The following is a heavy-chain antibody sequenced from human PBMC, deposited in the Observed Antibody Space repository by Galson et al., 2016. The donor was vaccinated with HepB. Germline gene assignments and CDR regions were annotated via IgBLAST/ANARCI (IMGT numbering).Heavy chain of an antibody. CDR1: GFTFSPYG. Sequence: SLRLSCAASGFTFSPYGMNWVRQAPGKGLEWVSYISSGSGTTYYAGSVKGRFTISRDNAKQSLYLQMNSLRDEDTAVYYCARDCDYICYTEASGFDFWGQGTLVTVSS. D-gene: IGHD2-8*01. CDR2: ISSGSGTT. CDR3: ARDCDYICYTEASGFDF. J-gene: IGHJ4*02. V-gene: IGHV3-48*02.